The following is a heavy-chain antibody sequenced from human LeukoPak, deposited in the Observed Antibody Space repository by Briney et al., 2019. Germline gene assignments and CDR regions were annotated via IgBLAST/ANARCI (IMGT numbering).Heavy chain of an antibody. CDR2: MNPNSGNT. Sequence: GASVKVSCKASGYTFTSYDINWVRQATGQELEWMGWMNPNSGNTGYAQKFQGRVTMTRNTSISTAYMELSSLRSEDTAVYYCAAYGYSYGYEGGYDAFDIWGQGTMVTVSS. V-gene: IGHV1-8*01. D-gene: IGHD5-18*01. CDR3: AAYGYSYGYEGGYDAFDI. CDR1: GYTFTSYD. J-gene: IGHJ3*02.